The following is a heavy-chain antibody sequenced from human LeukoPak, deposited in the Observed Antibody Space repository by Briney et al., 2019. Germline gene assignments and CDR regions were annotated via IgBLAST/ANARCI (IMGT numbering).Heavy chain of an antibody. V-gene: IGHV4-59*01. CDR3: ARNPISYYDFWSGYFSHAFDI. D-gene: IGHD3-3*01. J-gene: IGHJ3*02. Sequence: SETLSLTCTVSGGSISSYYWSWIRQPPGKGLEWIGYIYYSGSTNYNPSLKSRVTISVDTSKNQFSLKLSSVTAADTAVYYCARNPISYYDFWSGYFSHAFDIWGQGTMVTVSS. CDR2: IYYSGST. CDR1: GGSISSYY.